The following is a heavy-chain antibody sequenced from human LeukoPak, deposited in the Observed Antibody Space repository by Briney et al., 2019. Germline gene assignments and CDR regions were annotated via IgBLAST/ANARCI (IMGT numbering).Heavy chain of an antibody. J-gene: IGHJ4*02. D-gene: IGHD3-9*01. Sequence: ASVKVSCKASGYTFTSYGISCVRQAPGQGLEWMGWISAYNGNTNYAQKLQGRVTMTTDTSTSTAYMEPRSLRSDDTAVYYCARGRRTYYDILTGFDYWGQGTLVTVSS. CDR1: GYTFTSYG. CDR3: ARGRRTYYDILTGFDY. CDR2: ISAYNGNT. V-gene: IGHV1-18*01.